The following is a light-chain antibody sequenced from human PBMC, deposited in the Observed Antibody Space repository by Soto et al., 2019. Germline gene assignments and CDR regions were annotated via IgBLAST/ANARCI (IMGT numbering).Light chain of an antibody. CDR1: TSDVGRYDY. V-gene: IGLV2-14*01. CDR2: EVT. J-gene: IGLJ2*01. CDR3: SSYRNGGTLI. Sequence: QSALTQPASVSGSPGQSITISCTGTTSDVGRYDYVSWYQQHPGKAPKLVIFEVTRRPSESSNRFSGSKSGNTASLTISGLQAEDEADYYCSSYRNGGTLIFGGGTSSPS.